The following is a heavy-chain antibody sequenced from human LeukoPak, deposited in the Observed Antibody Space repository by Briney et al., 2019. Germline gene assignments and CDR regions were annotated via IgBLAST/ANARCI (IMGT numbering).Heavy chain of an antibody. CDR1: GGSISSYY. CDR2: IYHTVST. J-gene: IGHJ4*02. Sequence: PSETLSLTCTVSGGSISSYYWSWIRQTPGKGLEWIANIYHTVSTNYNPSLSSRVTISMDTAKNQFSLKLTSVPAADTAVYYCARRGRNSSGWQDYLWGQGTLVTVSS. D-gene: IGHD6-25*01. V-gene: IGHV4-59*01. CDR3: ARRGRNSSGWQDYL.